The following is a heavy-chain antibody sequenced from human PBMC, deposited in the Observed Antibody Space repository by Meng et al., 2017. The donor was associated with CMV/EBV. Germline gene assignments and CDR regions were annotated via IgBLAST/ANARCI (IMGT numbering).Heavy chain of an antibody. J-gene: IGHJ4*02. CDR1: GFTFSSYW. D-gene: IGHD3-10*01. CDR2: INSDGSST. CDR3: AKVGLGRFDY. V-gene: IGHV3-74*01. Sequence: GESLKISCAASGFTFSSYWMHWVRQAPGKGLVWVSRINSDGSSTSYADSVKGRFTISRDNSKNTLYLQMNSLRAEDTAVYYCAKVGLGRFDYWGQGTLVTVSS.